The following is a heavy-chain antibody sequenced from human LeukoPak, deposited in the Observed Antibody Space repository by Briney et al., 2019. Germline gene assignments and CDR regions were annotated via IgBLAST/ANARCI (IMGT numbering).Heavy chain of an antibody. Sequence: SETLSLTCTVSGGSISSYYWSWIRQPPGKGLEWIGYIYYSGSTNCNPSLKSRVTISVDTSKNQFSLKLSSVTAADTAVYYCARDAYYDSSGPYHGNWFDPWGQGTLVTVSS. V-gene: IGHV4-59*01. CDR2: IYYSGST. J-gene: IGHJ5*02. CDR3: ARDAYYDSSGPYHGNWFDP. CDR1: GGSISSYY. D-gene: IGHD3-22*01.